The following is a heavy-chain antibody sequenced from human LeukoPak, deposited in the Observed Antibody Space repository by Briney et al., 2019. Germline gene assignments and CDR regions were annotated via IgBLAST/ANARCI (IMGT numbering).Heavy chain of an antibody. CDR2: ITGGGGST. CDR1: GFTFSSYA. D-gene: IGHD2-2*01. Sequence: GGSLRLSCAASGFTFSSYAMSWVRQAPGKGLEWVSAITGGGGSTYYADSAKGRFTISRDNSKNTLYLQMNSLRAEDTAVYYCAKGRPLGYCSSTSCSEWFDPWGQGTLVTVSS. J-gene: IGHJ5*02. V-gene: IGHV3-23*01. CDR3: AKGRPLGYCSSTSCSEWFDP.